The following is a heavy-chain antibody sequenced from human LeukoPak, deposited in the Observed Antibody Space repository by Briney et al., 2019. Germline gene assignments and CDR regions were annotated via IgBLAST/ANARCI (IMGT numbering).Heavy chain of an antibody. Sequence: PGGSLRLSCAASGFTFSSYGMHWVRQAPGKGLEWVAVKSYDGSNKYYADSVKGRFTISRDNSKNTLYLQMNSLRAEDTAVYYCAKDSGGAFDIWGQGTMVTVSS. CDR2: KSYDGSNK. CDR1: GFTFSSYG. V-gene: IGHV3-30*18. J-gene: IGHJ3*02. CDR3: AKDSGGAFDI. D-gene: IGHD3-10*01.